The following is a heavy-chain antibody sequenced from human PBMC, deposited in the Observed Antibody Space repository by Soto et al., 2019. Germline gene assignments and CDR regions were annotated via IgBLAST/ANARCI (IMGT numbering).Heavy chain of an antibody. D-gene: IGHD6-13*01. J-gene: IGHJ5*02. V-gene: IGHV4-34*01. CDR1: GGSFSGYY. CDR3: ARGAGIAAAGTGWFDP. CDR2: INHSGST. Sequence: QVQLQQWGAGLLKPSETLSLTCAVYGGSFSGYYWSWIRQPPGKGLEWIGEINHSGSTSYNPSLKSRVTISVDTSKNQFSLKLSSVTAADTAVYYCARGAGIAAAGTGWFDPWGQGTLVTVSS.